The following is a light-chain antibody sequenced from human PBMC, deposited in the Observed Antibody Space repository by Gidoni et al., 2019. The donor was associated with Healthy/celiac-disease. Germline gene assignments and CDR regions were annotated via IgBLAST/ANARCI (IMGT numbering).Light chain of an antibody. V-gene: IGKV1-8*01. Sequence: AIRMTQSPSSFSASTGDRVTITCRASQGISSYLAWYQQKPGKAPKLLFYAASTLQSGVPSRFSGSGSGTDFTLTISCLQSEDFATYYCQQYYSYSFTFGPGTKVDIK. CDR2: AAS. CDR3: QQYYSYSFT. J-gene: IGKJ3*01. CDR1: QGISSY.